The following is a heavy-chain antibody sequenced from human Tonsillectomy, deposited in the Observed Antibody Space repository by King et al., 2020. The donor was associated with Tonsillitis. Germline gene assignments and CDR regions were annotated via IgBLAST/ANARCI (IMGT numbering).Heavy chain of an antibody. CDR1: GYSISSGFY. J-gene: IGHJ4*02. CDR3: ARDQSSSSWSL. D-gene: IGHD2-2*01. Sequence: QLQESGPGLVKPSETLSLTCAVSGYSISSGFYWGWIRQSPGKGLEWIGTILHSGSTYYNPSLKNRVIISIDTPKNHFSLKLTSVTAADTAVYYCARDQSSSSWSLWGQGVLVTVSS. V-gene: IGHV4-38-2*02. CDR2: ILHSGST.